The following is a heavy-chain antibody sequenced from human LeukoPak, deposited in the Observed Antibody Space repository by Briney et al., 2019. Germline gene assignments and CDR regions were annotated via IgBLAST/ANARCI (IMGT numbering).Heavy chain of an antibody. V-gene: IGHV3-74*01. CDR2: INSDGSST. D-gene: IGHD6-19*01. CDR3: ARGPYSSGWYGEQDYYYMDV. J-gene: IGHJ6*03. CDR1: GFTSSSYW. Sequence: GGSLRLSCAASGFTSSSYWMHWVRQAPGKGLVWVSRINSDGSSTSYADSVKGRFTISRDNAKNTLYLQMNSLRAEDTAVYYCARGPYSSGWYGEQDYYYMDVWGKGTTVTVSS.